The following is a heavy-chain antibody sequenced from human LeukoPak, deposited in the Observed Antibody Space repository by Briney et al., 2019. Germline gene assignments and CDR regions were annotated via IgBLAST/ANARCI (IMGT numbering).Heavy chain of an antibody. CDR3: ARYKFGYYGSGSNTQDEFDY. CDR2: VYYSGST. J-gene: IGHJ4*02. D-gene: IGHD3-10*01. CDR1: GGSISTYY. V-gene: IGHV4-59*08. Sequence: SETLSLTCSVSGGSISTYYWSWIRQPPGKGLEWIGYVYYSGSTTYNPSLKSRVTISVDTSKNQFSLKLTSVTAADTAVYYCARYKFGYYGSGSNTQDEFDYWGQGTLVTVSS.